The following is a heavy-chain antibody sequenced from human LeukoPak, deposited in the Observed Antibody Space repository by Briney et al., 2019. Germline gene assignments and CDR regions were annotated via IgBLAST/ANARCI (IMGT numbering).Heavy chain of an antibody. CDR1: GFTFSSYA. CDR3: AKGLDTAMVTYFDY. J-gene: IGHJ4*02. Sequence: GGSLRLSCAASGFTFSSYAMSWVRQAPGKGLEWVSAISGSDGSTYYADSVKGRFTISRDNSKNTLYLQMNSLRAGDTAVYYCAKGLDTAMVTYFDYWGQGTLVTVSS. CDR2: ISGSDGST. D-gene: IGHD5-18*01. V-gene: IGHV3-23*01.